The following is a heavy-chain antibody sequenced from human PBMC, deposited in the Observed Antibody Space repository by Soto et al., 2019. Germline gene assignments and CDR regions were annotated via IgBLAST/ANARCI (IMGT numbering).Heavy chain of an antibody. V-gene: IGHV4-31*03. CDR3: ARAMANYFDY. J-gene: IGHJ4*02. Sequence: QVQLQESGPGLVKPSQTLSVTCTVSGGSVSSDDYSSSWIRQHPGKGLEWIGYIRDSGSTYYNPSLEGRVTISVDTSKNQFSLRLRSVTAADTAVYYCARAMANYFDYWGQGTLVTASS. CDR2: IRDSGST. CDR1: GGSVSSDDYS. D-gene: IGHD2-8*01.